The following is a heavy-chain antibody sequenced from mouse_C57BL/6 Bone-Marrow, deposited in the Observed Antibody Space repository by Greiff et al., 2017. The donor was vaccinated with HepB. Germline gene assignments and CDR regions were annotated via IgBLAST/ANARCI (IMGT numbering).Heavy chain of an antibody. D-gene: IGHD6-1*01. CDR2: INPNNGGT. CDR3: ASEMPHFDY. CDR1: GYTFTDYN. J-gene: IGHJ2*01. V-gene: IGHV1-22*01. Sequence: EVQLQQSGPELVKPGDSVKMSCKASGYTFTDYNMHWVKQRHGKSLEWIGYINPNNGGTSYNQKFKGKATLTVNKSSSTAYMELRSLTSEDAAVYYCASEMPHFDYWGQGTTLTVSS.